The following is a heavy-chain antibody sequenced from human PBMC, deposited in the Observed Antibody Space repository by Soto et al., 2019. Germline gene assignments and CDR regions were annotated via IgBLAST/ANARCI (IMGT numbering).Heavy chain of an antibody. CDR3: ARAALTWWFDP. D-gene: IGHD6-25*01. Sequence: SETLSLTCAVSGGSISSGGYSWSWIRQPPGKGLEWIGYIYHSGSTYYNPSLKSRVTISVDRPKNQFSLKLSSVTAADTAVYYCARAALTWWFDPWGQGTLVTVSS. V-gene: IGHV4-30-2*01. CDR1: GGSISSGGYS. J-gene: IGHJ5*02. CDR2: IYHSGST.